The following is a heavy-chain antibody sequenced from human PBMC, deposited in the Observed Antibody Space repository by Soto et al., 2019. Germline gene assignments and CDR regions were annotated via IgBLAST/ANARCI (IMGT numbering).Heavy chain of an antibody. CDR2: IYYSGST. J-gene: IGHJ1*01. Sequence: SETRSLTCTVSGGSISSSYYFWGWIRQPPGKGLEWIGSIYYSGSTYYNPSLKSRVTISVDTSKNQFSLKLTSVTAADTAVYYCADGLHCGGDCPISEYFHHWGQGTLVS. D-gene: IGHD2-21*02. CDR3: ADGLHCGGDCPISEYFHH. CDR1: GGSISSSYYF. V-gene: IGHV4-39*01.